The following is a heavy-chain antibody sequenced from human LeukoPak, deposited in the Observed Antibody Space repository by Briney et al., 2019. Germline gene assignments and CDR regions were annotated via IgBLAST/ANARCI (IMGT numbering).Heavy chain of an antibody. D-gene: IGHD1-7*01. CDR2: IKTDGSIT. Sequence: PGGSLRLSCAVSGFTFSSYWMHWVRQAPGKGLVWVSHIKTDGSITAYADSVKGRFIISRDNAKNALYLQMNSLRAEDTAVYYCARGGLELDYWGQGTLVTVSS. V-gene: IGHV3-74*01. J-gene: IGHJ4*02. CDR1: GFTFSSYW. CDR3: ARGGLELDY.